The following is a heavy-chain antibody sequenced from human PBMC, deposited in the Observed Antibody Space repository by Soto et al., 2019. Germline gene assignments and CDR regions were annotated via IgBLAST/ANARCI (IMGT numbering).Heavy chain of an antibody. D-gene: IGHD5-12*01. V-gene: IGHV4-34*01. CDR1: GESFSGYY. CDR3: ARAGNIVATISDAFDI. J-gene: IGHJ3*02. CDR2: INHSGSA. Sequence: PSETLSLTYAVYGESFSGYYWTWIRQPPGKGLEWIGEINHSGSANYNPSLKSRVTISVDTPKNQFSLKLSSVTAADTAVYYCARAGNIVATISDAFDIWGQGTMVTVSS.